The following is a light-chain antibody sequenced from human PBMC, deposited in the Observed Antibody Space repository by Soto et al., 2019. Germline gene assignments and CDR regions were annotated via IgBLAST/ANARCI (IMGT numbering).Light chain of an antibody. CDR2: EGS. CDR1: SSDVGSYNF. CDR3: CSYAGSSNFVV. Sequence: QSALTQPASVSGSPGQSITISCTGTSSDVGSYNFVSWYQQHPGKAPKLMIYEGSKRPSGVPNRFSGSKSGNTASLTISGLQAEDEADYYCCSYAGSSNFVVFGGGTKLTVL. V-gene: IGLV2-23*03. J-gene: IGLJ2*01.